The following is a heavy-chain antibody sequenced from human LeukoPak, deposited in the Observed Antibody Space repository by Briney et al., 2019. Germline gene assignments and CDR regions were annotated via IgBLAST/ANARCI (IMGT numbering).Heavy chain of an antibody. CDR3: ARGGRYYDSSGYHLHYYYGMDV. D-gene: IGHD3-22*01. Sequence: SETLSLTCAVYGGSFSGYYWSWIRQPPGKGLEWIGEINHSGSTNYNPSLKSRVTISVDTSKNQFSLKLSSVTAADTAVYYCARGGRYYDSSGYHLHYYYGMDVWGQGTTVTVSS. V-gene: IGHV4-34*01. CDR2: INHSGST. J-gene: IGHJ6*02. CDR1: GGSFSGYY.